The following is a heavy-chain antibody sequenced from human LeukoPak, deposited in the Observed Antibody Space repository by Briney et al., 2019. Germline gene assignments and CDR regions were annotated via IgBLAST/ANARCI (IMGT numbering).Heavy chain of an antibody. CDR3: AKDPDYYDSSGYYGLGAFDI. Sequence: GGSLRLSCAASGFTFSSYGMHWVRQAPGKGLEWVAFIRYDGSNKYYADSVKGRFTISRDNSKDTLYLQMNSLRAEDTAVYYCAKDPDYYDSSGYYGLGAFDIWGQGTMVTVSS. J-gene: IGHJ3*02. CDR2: IRYDGSNK. CDR1: GFTFSSYG. D-gene: IGHD3-22*01. V-gene: IGHV3-30*02.